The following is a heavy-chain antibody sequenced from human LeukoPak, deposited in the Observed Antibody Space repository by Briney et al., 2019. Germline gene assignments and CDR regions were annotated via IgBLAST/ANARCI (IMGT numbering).Heavy chain of an antibody. J-gene: IGHJ3*02. D-gene: IGHD5-24*01. Sequence: PSETLSLTCAVYGGSFSGYYWGWIRQPPGKGLEWIGSIYHSGSTYYNPSLKSRVTISVDTSKNQFSLKLSSVTAADTAVYYCARVMRDGYNHDAFDIWGQGTMVTVSS. V-gene: IGHV4-38-2*01. CDR2: IYHSGST. CDR1: GGSFSGYY. CDR3: ARVMRDGYNHDAFDI.